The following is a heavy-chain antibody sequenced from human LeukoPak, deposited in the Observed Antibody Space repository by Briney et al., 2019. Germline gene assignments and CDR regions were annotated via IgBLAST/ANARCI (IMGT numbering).Heavy chain of an antibody. Sequence: GASVTVSCKASKYTFTASYIHWVRQAPGQGREWRGWIHPNTGTTNFAQKFQGRVALTRDASITTAYMDLSSLRSDDTAMYYCARHSGEQWLSHFDYWGQGTLVTVSS. J-gene: IGHJ4*02. V-gene: IGHV1-2*02. CDR1: KYTFTASY. CDR3: ARHSGEQWLSHFDY. D-gene: IGHD5-12*01. CDR2: IHPNTGTT.